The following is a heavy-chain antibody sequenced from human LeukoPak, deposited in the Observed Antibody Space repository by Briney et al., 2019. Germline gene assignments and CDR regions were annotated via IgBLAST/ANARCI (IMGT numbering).Heavy chain of an antibody. J-gene: IGHJ5*02. CDR1: GGSFGGYY. V-gene: IGHV4-34*01. CDR2: INHSGST. Sequence: SETLSLTCAVYGGSFGGYYWSWIRQPPGKGLEWIGEINHSGSTNYNPSLKSRVTISVDTSKNQFSLKLSSVTAADTAVYYCARGPSSRQQLAYNWFDPWGQGTLVTVSS. D-gene: IGHD6-13*01. CDR3: ARGPSSRQQLAYNWFDP.